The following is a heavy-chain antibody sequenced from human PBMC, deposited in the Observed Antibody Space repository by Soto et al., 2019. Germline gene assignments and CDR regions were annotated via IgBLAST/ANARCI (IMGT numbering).Heavy chain of an antibody. CDR1: GGSFSGYY. CDR2: INHSGST. V-gene: IGHV4-34*01. CDR3: ASFPRIVGASKGLDY. J-gene: IGHJ4*02. Sequence: SETLSLTCAVYGGSFSGYYWSWIRQPPGKGLEWIGEINHSGSTNYNPSLKSRVTISVDTSKNQFSLKLSSVTAADTAVYYCASFPRIVGASKGLDYWGQGTLVTVSS. D-gene: IGHD1-26*01.